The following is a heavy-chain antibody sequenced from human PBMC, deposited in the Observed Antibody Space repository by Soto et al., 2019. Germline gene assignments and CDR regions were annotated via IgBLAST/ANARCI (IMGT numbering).Heavy chain of an antibody. CDR2: IYYSGST. J-gene: IGHJ3*02. V-gene: IGHV4-31*03. CDR3: ARDPLTTVTTFLGPDAFDI. Sequence: QVQLQESGPGLVKPSQTLSLTCTVSGGSISSGGYYWSWIRQHPGKGLEWIGYIYYSGSTYYNPSLKSRVTISGDTSKNQFSLKLSSVTAADTAVYYCARDPLTTVTTFLGPDAFDIWGQGTMVTVSS. D-gene: IGHD4-17*01. CDR1: GGSISSGGYY.